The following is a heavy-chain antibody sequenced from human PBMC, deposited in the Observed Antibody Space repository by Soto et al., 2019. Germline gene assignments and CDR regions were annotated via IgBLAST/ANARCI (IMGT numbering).Heavy chain of an antibody. J-gene: IGHJ3*02. D-gene: IGHD2-2*01. V-gene: IGHV4-4*07. Sequence: KTSETLSLTCTVSGGSISSYYWSWIRQPAGKGLEWIGRIYTSGSTNYNPSLKSRVTMSVDTSKNQFSLKLSSVTAADTAVYYCARVAGGKDCSSTSCPLDIWGQGTMVTVSS. CDR1: GGSISSYY. CDR3: ARVAGGKDCSSTSCPLDI. CDR2: IYTSGST.